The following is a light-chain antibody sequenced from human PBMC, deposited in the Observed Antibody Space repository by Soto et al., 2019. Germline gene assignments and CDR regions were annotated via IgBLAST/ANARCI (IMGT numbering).Light chain of an antibody. CDR3: QHYSDWPPDS. J-gene: IGKJ2*03. CDR2: GAS. Sequence: ETVRTQSPDTLSVSPGESATLSGRASQDVSTNLAWFDQKPGQNPRLVLYGASKRATGIPARFSGSGSGRHFTLSISSLQSEDFGVYYCQHYSDWPPDSFGQGTKVEIK. V-gene: IGKV3-15*01. CDR1: QDVSTN.